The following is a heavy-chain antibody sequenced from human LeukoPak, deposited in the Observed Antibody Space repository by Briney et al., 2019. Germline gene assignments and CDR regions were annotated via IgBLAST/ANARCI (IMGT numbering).Heavy chain of an antibody. V-gene: IGHV3-23*01. CDR2: ISGSGGST. CDR3: AKEGGDMAWDPPPYFDY. CDR1: GFTFSSYA. Sequence: GGSLRLSCAASGFTFSSYAMSWVRQAPGKGLEWVSAISGSGGSTYYADSVKGRFTISRDNFKNTLYLQMNSLRAEDTAVYYCAKEGGDMAWDPPPYFDYWGQGTLVTVSA. D-gene: IGHD2-15*01. J-gene: IGHJ4*02.